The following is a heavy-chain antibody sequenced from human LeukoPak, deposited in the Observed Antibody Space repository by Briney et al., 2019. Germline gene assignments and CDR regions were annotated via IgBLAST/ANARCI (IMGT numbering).Heavy chain of an antibody. CDR1: GFTVSSAY. CDR3: ARAPSGWYFDS. J-gene: IGHJ4*02. D-gene: IGHD6-19*01. V-gene: IGHV3-53*01. CDR2: IYSDGNT. Sequence: GGSLKLSCAASGFTVSSAYISWVRQAPGKGLEWLSAIYSDGNTYYADSVKGRFTIFRDNSKNMLYLQMNSLRADDTAVYYCARAPSGWYFDSWGQGTLVTVSS.